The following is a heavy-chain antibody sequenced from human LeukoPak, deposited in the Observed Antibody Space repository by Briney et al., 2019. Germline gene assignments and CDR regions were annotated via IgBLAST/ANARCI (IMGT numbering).Heavy chain of an antibody. CDR3: ATSEDVSSVYRSLNY. D-gene: IGHD3-22*01. J-gene: IGHJ4*02. CDR1: GFTFSSYW. CDR2: IKQDGSEK. Sequence: GGSLRLSCAASGFTFSSYWMSWVRQAPGKGLEWVANIKQDGSEKYYVDSVKGRFTISRDNAKNSLYLQMNSLRVEDTAVYYCATSEDVSSVYRSLNYWGQGTLVTVSS. V-gene: IGHV3-7*01.